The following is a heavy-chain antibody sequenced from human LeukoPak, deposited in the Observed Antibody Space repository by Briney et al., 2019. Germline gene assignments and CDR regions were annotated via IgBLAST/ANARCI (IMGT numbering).Heavy chain of an antibody. J-gene: IGHJ2*01. D-gene: IGHD3-22*01. CDR3: ARVGGYYPSHWYFDL. CDR1: GYTFTSYG. Sequence: GGSVKVSCKASGYTFTSYGISWVRQAPGQGLEWMGWISAYNGNTNYAQKLQGRVTMTTDTSTSTAYMELRSLRSDDTAVYYCARVGGYYPSHWYFDLWGRGTLVTVSS. CDR2: ISAYNGNT. V-gene: IGHV1-18*01.